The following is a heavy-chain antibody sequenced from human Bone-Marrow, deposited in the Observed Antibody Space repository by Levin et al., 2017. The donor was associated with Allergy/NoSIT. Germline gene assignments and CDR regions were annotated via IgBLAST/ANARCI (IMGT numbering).Heavy chain of an antibody. CDR2: ISGSGGST. CDR3: AKHRAEWLRFFDY. V-gene: IGHV3-23*01. Sequence: SCAASGFTFSSYAMSWVRQAPGKGLEWVSAISGSGGSTYYADSVKGRFTISRDNSKNTLYLQMNSLRAEDTAVYYCAKHRAEWLRFFDYWGQGTLVTVSS. CDR1: GFTFSSYA. D-gene: IGHD5-12*01. J-gene: IGHJ4*02.